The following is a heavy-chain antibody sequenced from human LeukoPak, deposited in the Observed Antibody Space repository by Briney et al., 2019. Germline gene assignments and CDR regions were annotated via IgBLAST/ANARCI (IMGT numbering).Heavy chain of an antibody. D-gene: IGHD3-22*01. CDR1: GFSFDEYT. V-gene: IGHV3-43*01. J-gene: IGHJ1*01. Sequence: GGSLRLSCAASGFSFDEYTLHWVRQAPGKGLEWVSLISWDGGSRYYADSVKGRFTIARDNSKNSLYLQMTRLRTEDTALYYCAKDLDSSGYRFYFRHWGQGTLVTVSS. CDR2: ISWDGGSR. CDR3: AKDLDSSGYRFYFRH.